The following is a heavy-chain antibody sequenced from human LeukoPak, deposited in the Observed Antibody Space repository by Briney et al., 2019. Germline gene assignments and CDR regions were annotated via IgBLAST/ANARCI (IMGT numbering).Heavy chain of an antibody. CDR1: GFTFSSYA. J-gene: IGHJ6*02. CDR2: ISYDGSNK. V-gene: IGHV3-30-3*01. CDR3: ARDQVGVVIVYYYYGMDV. Sequence: GSLRLSCAASGFTFSSYAMHWVRQAPGKGLEWVAVISYDGSNKYYADSVKGRFTISRDNSKNTLYLQMNSLRAEDTAVYYCARDQVGVVIVYYYYGMDVWGQGTTVTVSS. D-gene: IGHD3-3*01.